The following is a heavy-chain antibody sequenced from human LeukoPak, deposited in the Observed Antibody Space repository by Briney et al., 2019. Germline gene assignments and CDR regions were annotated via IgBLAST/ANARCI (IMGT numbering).Heavy chain of an antibody. V-gene: IGHV3-7*04. D-gene: IGHD6-13*01. J-gene: IGHJ4*02. CDR2: IQQDGSEK. Sequence: GGSLRLSCAASGFTFSSYWMNWVRQAPGKGLEWVANIQQDGSEKYYVDSVKVRFTISRDNAKNSLYLQMNRLRAEDTAVYYCARARDSSSWFSSAYWGQGTLVTVSS. CDR1: GFTFSSYW. CDR3: ARARDSSSWFSSAY.